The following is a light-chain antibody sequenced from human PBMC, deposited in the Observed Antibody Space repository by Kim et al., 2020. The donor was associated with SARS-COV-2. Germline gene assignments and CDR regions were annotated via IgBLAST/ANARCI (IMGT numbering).Light chain of an antibody. V-gene: IGLV3-21*04. J-gene: IGLJ3*02. CDR1: DIGCKR. Sequence: VDPGRKARLTCGGTDIGCKRVHWYQHKQRQGLVLVIYYDSDRPSGIPERFSGSNSGNTATLTISRVGAGDEADYYCQVWDSSSDQVFGGGTQLTVL. CDR2: YDS. CDR3: QVWDSSSDQV.